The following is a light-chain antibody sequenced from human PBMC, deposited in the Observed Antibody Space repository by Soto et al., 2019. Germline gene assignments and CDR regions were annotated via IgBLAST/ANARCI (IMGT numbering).Light chain of an antibody. V-gene: IGLV2-23*01. CDR2: EGS. Sequence: QSVLTQPASVSRPPGQSITISCTRTSSDVGSYNLVSWYQQHPGKAPKLMIYEGSKRPSGVSNRFSGSKSGNTASLTISGLQAEDEADYYCCSYAGSSRDVFGTGTKVTVL. J-gene: IGLJ1*01. CDR3: CSYAGSSRDV. CDR1: SSDVGSYNL.